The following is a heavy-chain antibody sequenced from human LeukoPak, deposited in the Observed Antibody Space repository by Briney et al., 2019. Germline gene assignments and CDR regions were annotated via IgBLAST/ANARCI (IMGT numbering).Heavy chain of an antibody. CDR1: GYSFTSYW. CDR2: IYPGDSDT. Sequence: GESLKISCKGSGYSFTSYWIGWVRQTPGKGLEWMGIIYPGDSDTRYSPSFQGQVTISADKSISTAYLQWSSLKASDTAMYYCALTLSGWYNWFDPWGQGTLVTVSS. CDR3: ALTLSGWYNWFDP. J-gene: IGHJ5*02. D-gene: IGHD3-22*01. V-gene: IGHV5-51*01.